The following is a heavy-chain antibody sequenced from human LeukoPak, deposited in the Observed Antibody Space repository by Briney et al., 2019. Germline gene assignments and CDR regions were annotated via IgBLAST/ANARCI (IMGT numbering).Heavy chain of an antibody. D-gene: IGHD1-14*01. CDR1: GGSISSYY. CDR2: IYTSGST. V-gene: IGHV4-4*07. Sequence: PSETLSLTCTVSGGSISSYYWSWIRQPAGKGLEWIGRIYTSGSTNYNPSLKSRVTMSVDTSKNQFSLKLSSVTAADTAVYYCARKEGTGGHYYMDVWGKGTTVTVSS. J-gene: IGHJ6*03. CDR3: ARKEGTGGHYYMDV.